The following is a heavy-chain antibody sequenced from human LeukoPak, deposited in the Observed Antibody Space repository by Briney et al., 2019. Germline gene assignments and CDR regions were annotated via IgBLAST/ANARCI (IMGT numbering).Heavy chain of an antibody. CDR3: ARDHSSSSFYYYYMDV. V-gene: IGHV4-61*02. D-gene: IGHD6-6*01. CDR1: GGSFSSSSYY. J-gene: IGHJ6*03. Sequence: SETLSLTCSVSGGSFSSSSYYWSWIRQPAGKGLEWIGRIHTSGSTNYNPSLKSRVTISVDTSKNQFSLKLSSVTAADTAVYYCARDHSSSSFYYYYMDVWGKGTTVTVSS. CDR2: IHTSGST.